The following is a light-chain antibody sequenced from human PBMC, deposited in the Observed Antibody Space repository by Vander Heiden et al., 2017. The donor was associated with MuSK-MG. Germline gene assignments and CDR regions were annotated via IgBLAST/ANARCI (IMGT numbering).Light chain of an antibody. J-gene: IGLJ2*01. V-gene: IGLV6-57*01. Sequence: NFMLTQPHSVSGSPGKTITIPCTRSSGSIASNFVQWYQQRPGRSPTTVIYENNQRPSGVPARFSGSIDISSNSASLTSSGLKTEDEADYYWQSYDNIVFGGGTKLTVL. CDR3: QSYDNIV. CDR2: ENN. CDR1: SGSIASNF.